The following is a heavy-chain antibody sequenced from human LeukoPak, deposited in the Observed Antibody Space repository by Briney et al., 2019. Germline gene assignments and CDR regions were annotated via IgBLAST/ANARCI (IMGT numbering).Heavy chain of an antibody. Sequence: PGGSLRLSCAASGLTSGIYAMSWVRQAPGKGLGWVSAFSGGGDSFYADSVRGRFSISADKSKNILYLQMNSLRVEDTAVYYCGKEVERHFDLRYWGQGTLVTVSS. J-gene: IGHJ4*02. D-gene: IGHD2-15*01. V-gene: IGHV3-23*01. CDR1: GLTSGIYA. CDR3: GKEVERHFDLRY. CDR2: FSGGGDS.